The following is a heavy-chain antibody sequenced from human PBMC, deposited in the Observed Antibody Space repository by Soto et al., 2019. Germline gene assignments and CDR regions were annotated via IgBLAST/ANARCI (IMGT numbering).Heavy chain of an antibody. Sequence: LSLTCAVYGGSLSGYYWSWIRQPPGKALEWIGEFNHSGDTNYNPSLKSRVTISVDTSKNQLFLNLSSVTAADTAMYYCARHHVRGRTIAGAAEFWGQGTLVTVSS. CDR1: GGSLSGYY. CDR2: FNHSGDT. CDR3: ARHHVRGRTIAGAAEF. J-gene: IGHJ4*02. V-gene: IGHV4-34*01. D-gene: IGHD1-26*01.